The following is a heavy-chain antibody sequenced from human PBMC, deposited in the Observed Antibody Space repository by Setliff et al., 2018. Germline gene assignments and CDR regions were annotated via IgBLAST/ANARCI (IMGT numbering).Heavy chain of an antibody. CDR1: GYTFSSYA. CDR2: INTNTGNP. J-gene: IGHJ6*03. Sequence: ASVKVSCKASGYTFSSYAMGWMRQAPGQRLEWMGWINTNTGNPSYAQGFTGRFVFSLDTSVSTAYLQISSLKADDTAVYYCARASRYGTIKYRGDYYMDVWGKGTTVTVSS. V-gene: IGHV7-4-1*02. D-gene: IGHD5-12*01. CDR3: ARASRYGTIKYRGDYYMDV.